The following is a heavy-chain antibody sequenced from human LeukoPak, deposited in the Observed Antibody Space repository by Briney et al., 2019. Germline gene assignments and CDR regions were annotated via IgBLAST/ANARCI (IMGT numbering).Heavy chain of an antibody. V-gene: IGHV3-7*01. D-gene: IGHD5-12*01. CDR1: GFTFSSYW. CDR3: AKDRPLSGYDFDS. Sequence: PGGSLRLSCAASGFTFSSYWMSWVRQAPGKGLEWVANIKQDGSEKYYVDSVKGRFAISRDNAKNSLYLQMNSLRAEDTAIYYCAKDRPLSGYDFDSWGRGTLVTVSS. J-gene: IGHJ4*02. CDR2: IKQDGSEK.